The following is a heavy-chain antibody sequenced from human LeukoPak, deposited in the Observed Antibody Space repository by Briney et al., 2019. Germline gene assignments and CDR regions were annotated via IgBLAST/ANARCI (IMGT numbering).Heavy chain of an antibody. CDR2: INPNSGGT. CDR3: ARERYYYGSGSYLTFDY. D-gene: IGHD3-10*01. J-gene: IGHJ4*02. CDR1: GYTFTSYG. V-gene: IGHV1-2*06. Sequence: ASVKVSCKASGYTFTSYGISWVRQAPGQGLEWMGRINPNSGGTNYAQKFQGRVTMTRDTSISTAYMELSRLRSDDTAVYYCARERYYYGSGSYLTFDYWGQGTLVTVSS.